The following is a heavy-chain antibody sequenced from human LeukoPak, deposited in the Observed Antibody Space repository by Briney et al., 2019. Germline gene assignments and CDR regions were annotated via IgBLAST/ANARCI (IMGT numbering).Heavy chain of an antibody. V-gene: IGHV4-59*08. Sequence: SETLSLTCTVSGGSISSYYWSWIRQPPGKGLEWIGYIYYSGSTNYNPSIKSRVTISVDTSKNQFSLKLSSVTAADTAVYYCARQASVDTAMVYYGMDVWGQGTTVTVSS. J-gene: IGHJ6*02. D-gene: IGHD5-18*01. CDR2: IYYSGST. CDR3: ARQASVDTAMVYYGMDV. CDR1: GGSISSYY.